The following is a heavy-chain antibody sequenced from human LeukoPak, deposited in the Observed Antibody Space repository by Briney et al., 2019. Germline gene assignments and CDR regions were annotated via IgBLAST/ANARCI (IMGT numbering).Heavy chain of an antibody. CDR2: IYYSGST. J-gene: IGHJ4*02. CDR3: ARDLTYYDFWSGYQGFDY. D-gene: IGHD3-3*01. V-gene: IGHV4-39*07. Sequence: KPSETLSLTCTVSGGSISSSSYYWGWIRQPPGKGLEWIGSIYYSGSTYYNPPLRGRVPISVDTSKNQFSLKLSSVSAADTAVYYCARDLTYYDFWSGYQGFDYWDQGTLVTVSS. CDR1: GGSISSSSYY.